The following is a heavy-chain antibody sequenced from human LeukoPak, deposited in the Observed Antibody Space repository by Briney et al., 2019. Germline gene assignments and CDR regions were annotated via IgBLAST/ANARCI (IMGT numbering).Heavy chain of an antibody. V-gene: IGHV4-30-4*08. CDR2: VDYSGST. CDR1: GGSISSGDYY. D-gene: IGHD5-18*01. CDR3: ARGPDTAMVHFDY. Sequence: SSETLPLTCTVSGGSISSGDYYWSWIRQPPGKGLEWIGYVDYSGSTYYNPSRKSRVTITVDTSKNQFSMKLSSVTAADTAVYYCARGPDTAMVHFDYWGQGTLVTVSS. J-gene: IGHJ4*02.